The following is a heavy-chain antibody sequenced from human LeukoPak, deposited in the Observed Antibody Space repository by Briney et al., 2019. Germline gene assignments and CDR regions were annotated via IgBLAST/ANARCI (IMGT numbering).Heavy chain of an antibody. CDR1: GFTFSSYA. D-gene: IGHD4-17*01. J-gene: IGHJ4*02. Sequence: GGSLSLSCAASGFTFSSYAIHWVRQAPGKGLEWVAVISYDGSNKYYADSVKGRFTISRDNSKNTLYLQMNSLRAEDTAVYYCARETGSAVGSTDFDYWGQGTLVTVSS. CDR2: ISYDGSNK. CDR3: ARETGSAVGSTDFDY. V-gene: IGHV3-30-3*01.